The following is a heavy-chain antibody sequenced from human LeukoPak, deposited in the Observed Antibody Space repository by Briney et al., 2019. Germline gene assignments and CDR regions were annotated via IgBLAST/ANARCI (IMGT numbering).Heavy chain of an antibody. CDR2: IYYSGNT. V-gene: IGHV4-39*01. CDR1: GGSISSSSYF. Sequence: SETLSLTCTVSGGSISSSSYFWGWIRQPPGKGLEWIVSIYYSGNTYYNPSLKSRVTISVDTSKNQLSLKLSSVTAADTAVYYCARTSYYDILTGYSNWFDPWGQGTLVTVSS. J-gene: IGHJ5*02. D-gene: IGHD3-9*01. CDR3: ARTSYYDILTGYSNWFDP.